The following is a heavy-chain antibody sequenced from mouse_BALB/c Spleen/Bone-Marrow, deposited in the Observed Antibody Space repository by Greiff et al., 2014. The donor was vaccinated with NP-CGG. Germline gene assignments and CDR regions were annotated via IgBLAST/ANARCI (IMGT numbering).Heavy chain of an antibody. V-gene: IGHV1-54*01. D-gene: IGHD4-1*01. J-gene: IGHJ2*01. Sequence: VQLQQSGAELVRPGTSVKVSCKASGYAFTSYLIEWVKQRPGQGLEWIGVINPGSGGTNYNEKFKGKATLTADKSSSTAYMQLSSLTSDDSAVYFCARSGGTGYWGQGTTLTVSS. CDR2: INPGSGGT. CDR3: ARSGGTGY. CDR1: GYAFTSYL.